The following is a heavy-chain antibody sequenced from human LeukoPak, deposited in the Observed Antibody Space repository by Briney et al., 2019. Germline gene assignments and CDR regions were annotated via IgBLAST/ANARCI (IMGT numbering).Heavy chain of an antibody. CDR1: GGSISSSSYY. V-gene: IGHV4-39*07. Sequence: SGTLSLTCTVSGGSISSSSYYWGWIRQPPGKGLEWIGSIYYSGSTYYNPSLKSRVTISLDTSKNQFSLKLSSVTAADTAVYYCARRDWGYYYTMDVWGQGTTVTVSS. CDR2: IYYSGST. J-gene: IGHJ6*02. CDR3: ARRDWGYYYTMDV. D-gene: IGHD3/OR15-3a*01.